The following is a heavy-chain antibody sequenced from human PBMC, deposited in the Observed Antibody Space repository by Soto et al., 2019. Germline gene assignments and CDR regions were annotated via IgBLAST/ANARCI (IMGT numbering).Heavy chain of an antibody. J-gene: IGHJ6*03. Sequence: QTLSLTCVLSGDSVSGNRAAWNWIRQSPSRGLEWLGRTYYRSKWYIEYAPSVTGRMTINPDTSKNQFSLQLNSVTPEDTAVYYCATGMLIRGHHYYMDVWGQGTSGTVS. V-gene: IGHV6-1*01. CDR2: TYYRSKWYI. CDR3: ATGMLIRGHHYYMDV. CDR1: GDSVSGNRAA. D-gene: IGHD3-10*01.